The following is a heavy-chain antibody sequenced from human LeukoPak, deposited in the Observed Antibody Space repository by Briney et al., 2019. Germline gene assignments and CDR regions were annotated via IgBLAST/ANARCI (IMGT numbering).Heavy chain of an antibody. Sequence: PGGSLRLSCAASGFXFTRLNINWVRQAPGKGPELLSSITTSGTYIYYADSVKGRFTISRDNAKNSLYLQMNSLRAEDTAVYYCARPFYYDSNGGEGVDVWGQGTTVTVSS. CDR3: ARPFYYDSNGGEGVDV. CDR2: ITTSGTYI. V-gene: IGHV3-21*04. J-gene: IGHJ6*02. CDR1: GFXFTRLN. D-gene: IGHD3-22*01.